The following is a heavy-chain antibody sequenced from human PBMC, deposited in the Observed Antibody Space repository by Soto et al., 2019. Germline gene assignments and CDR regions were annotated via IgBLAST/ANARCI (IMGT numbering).Heavy chain of an antibody. J-gene: IGHJ4*02. D-gene: IGHD4-17*01. Sequence: GGSLRLSCAVSGFTFSSYWMHWVRQVPGKGLVWVSRINSDGSTTNYADSVKGRFTISRDNAKNTLYLQMNSLGAEDTAVYYCTFTVTTFWPDYWGQGTLVTVSS. CDR1: GFTFSSYW. CDR2: INSDGSTT. V-gene: IGHV3-74*01. CDR3: TFTVTTFWPDY.